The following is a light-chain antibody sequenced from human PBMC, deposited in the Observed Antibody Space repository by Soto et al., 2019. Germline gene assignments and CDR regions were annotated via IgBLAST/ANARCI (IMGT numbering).Light chain of an antibody. CDR2: DAS. CDR1: QSVGIY. Sequence: EIVLTQSPATRSLSPGERATLSCRASQSVGIYLGWYQQRPGQAPRLLIYDASKRAAGIPARFSGSGSGTDFTLTINSLEPEDFAVYYCQHRSTWPRAFGQGTRLEIK. CDR3: QHRSTWPRA. J-gene: IGKJ5*01. V-gene: IGKV3-11*01.